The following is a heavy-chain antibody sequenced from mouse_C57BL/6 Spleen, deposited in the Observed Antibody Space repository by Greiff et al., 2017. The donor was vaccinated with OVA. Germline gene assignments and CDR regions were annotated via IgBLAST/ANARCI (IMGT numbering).Heavy chain of an antibody. CDR3: ARELGLVFDY. J-gene: IGHJ2*01. CDR2: ISYDGSN. D-gene: IGHD4-1*01. Sequence: VQLKESGPGLVKPSQSLSLTCSVTGYSITSGYYWNWIRQFPGNKLEWMGYISYDGSNNYNPSLKNRISITRDTSKNQFFLKLNSVTTEDTATYYCARELGLVFDYWGQGTTLTVSS. CDR1: GYSITSGYY. V-gene: IGHV3-6*01.